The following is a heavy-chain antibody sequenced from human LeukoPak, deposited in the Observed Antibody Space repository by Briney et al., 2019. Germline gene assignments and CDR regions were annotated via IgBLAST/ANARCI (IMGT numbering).Heavy chain of an antibody. J-gene: IGHJ4*02. V-gene: IGHV3-30*18. CDR2: LSYDGSNK. CDR3: AKDIALYCGGDCYHDY. Sequence: HPGGSLRLSCAASGFTFSSYGMHWVRQAPGKGLEWVAFLSYDGSNKYYADTLKGRFTISRDNSKNTLFLQMNSLRAEDTAVYYCAKDIALYCGGDCYHDYWGQGTLVTVSS. CDR1: GFTFSSYG. D-gene: IGHD2-21*02.